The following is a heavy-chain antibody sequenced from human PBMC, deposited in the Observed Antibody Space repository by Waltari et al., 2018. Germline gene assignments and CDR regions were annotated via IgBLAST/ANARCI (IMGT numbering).Heavy chain of an antibody. V-gene: IGHV3-23*01. D-gene: IGHD3-22*01. CDR3: AKADPISHYDSSGIDY. Sequence: EVQLLESGGGLVQPGGSLRLSCAASGFTFSSYAMSWVRQAPGKGLEWVSAISGSGGSTYYADSVKGRFTISRDKSKNTLYLQMNSLRAEDTAVYYCAKADPISHYDSSGIDYWGQGTLVTVSS. CDR1: GFTFSSYA. CDR2: ISGSGGST. J-gene: IGHJ4*02.